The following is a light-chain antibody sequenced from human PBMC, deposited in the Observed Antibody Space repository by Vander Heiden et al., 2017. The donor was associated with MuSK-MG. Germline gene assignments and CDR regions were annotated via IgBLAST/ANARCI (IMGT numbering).Light chain of an antibody. CDR2: TAS. CDR3: QQRYVGPELS. V-gene: IGKV3-11*01. J-gene: IGKJ4*01. Sequence: DIVLTQSPATLSLSPGESATLSCRASESVSNYVAWYQQKPGQPPRLLIYTASKRATGIPARFSGSGSGTDFTLTITSLEPEDFAVDYCQQRYVGPELSFGGGTKLEI. CDR1: ESVSNY.